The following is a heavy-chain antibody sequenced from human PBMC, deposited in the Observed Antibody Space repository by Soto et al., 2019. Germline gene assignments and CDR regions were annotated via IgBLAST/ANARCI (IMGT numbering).Heavy chain of an antibody. Sequence: PSETLSLTCAVYGGSFSGYYWSWIRQPPGKGLEWIGEINHSGSTNYNPSLKSRVTISVDTSKNQFSLKLSSVTAADTAVYYCARVQVTNIAVAGNRARYSQGYHQKTFDYWGQGTLVTVSS. D-gene: IGHD6-19*01. CDR2: INHSGST. J-gene: IGHJ4*02. V-gene: IGHV4-34*01. CDR1: GGSFSGYY. CDR3: ARVQVTNIAVAGNRARYSQGYHQKTFDY.